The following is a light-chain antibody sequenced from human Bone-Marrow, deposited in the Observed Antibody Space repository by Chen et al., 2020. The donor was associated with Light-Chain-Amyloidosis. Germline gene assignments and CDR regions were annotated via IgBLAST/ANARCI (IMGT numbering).Light chain of an antibody. J-gene: IGLJ3*02. CDR3: QVWDRSSDRPV. CDR2: EDR. Sequence: SYVLTQPSSVSVAPGQTATLARGGNNIGSTSVPWCQQTPGHAPLPVVYEDRARPSGIPERLSGTNSGNTSTLTISRVEAGDEADYYCQVWDRSSDRPVFGGGTKLTVL. V-gene: IGLV3-21*02. CDR1: NIGSTS.